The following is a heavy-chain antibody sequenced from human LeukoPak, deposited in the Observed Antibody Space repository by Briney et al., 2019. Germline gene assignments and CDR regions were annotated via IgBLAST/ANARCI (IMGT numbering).Heavy chain of an antibody. Sequence: PGGSLRLSCAASGFTVSSNYMSWVRQAPGKGLEWVSSISSSSSYIYYADSVKGRFTISRDNAKTSVYLEMNSLRAEDTGLYFCVRDDCSSSSCPFDFWGQGVLLTVSS. CDR2: ISSSSSYI. J-gene: IGHJ4*02. D-gene: IGHD2-2*01. V-gene: IGHV3-21*01. CDR3: VRDDCSSSSCPFDF. CDR1: GFTVSSNY.